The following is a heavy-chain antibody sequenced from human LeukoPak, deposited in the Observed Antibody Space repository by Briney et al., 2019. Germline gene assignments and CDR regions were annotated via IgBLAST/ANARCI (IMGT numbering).Heavy chain of an antibody. CDR3: ARSGFGELLFDD. D-gene: IGHD3-10*01. CDR1: GFTFSSYW. Sequence: GGSLRLSCAASGFTFSSYWMTWVRQAPGKGLAWVANIKQDGSEKYYVDSVKGRFTNSRDKPKNSLYLQMTSLRAEDTSVYYCARSGFGELLFDDWGQGTLVTVSS. CDR2: IKQDGSEK. V-gene: IGHV3-7*01. J-gene: IGHJ4*02.